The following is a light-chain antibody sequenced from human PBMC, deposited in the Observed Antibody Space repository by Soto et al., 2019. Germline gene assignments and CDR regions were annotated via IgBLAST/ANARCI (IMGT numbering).Light chain of an antibody. CDR2: AAS. Sequence: DIQMTQSPSSLSASVGDRVTITCRASQGISNYLAWYQQKPGKVPKLLIYAASTLQLVIPSRFSGSGSGTDFTLTISSLQPEDVATYYWQEHNSAPFTFGPGTKVDIK. CDR3: QEHNSAPFT. J-gene: IGKJ3*01. CDR1: QGISNY. V-gene: IGKV1-27*01.